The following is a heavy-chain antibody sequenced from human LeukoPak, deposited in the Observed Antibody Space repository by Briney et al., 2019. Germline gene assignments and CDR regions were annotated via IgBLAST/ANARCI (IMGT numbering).Heavy chain of an antibody. CDR1: GYTFTSYY. CDR2: INPSGGST. V-gene: IGHV1-46*01. CDR3: ARTSPVLRFPESFDY. D-gene: IGHD3-3*01. Sequence: EASVKVSCKASGYTFTSYYMHWVRQAPGQGLEWMGIINPSGGSTSYAQKFQGRVTMTRDTSTSTVYMELSSLRSEDTAVYYCARTSPVLRFPESFDYWGQGTLVTVSS. J-gene: IGHJ4*02.